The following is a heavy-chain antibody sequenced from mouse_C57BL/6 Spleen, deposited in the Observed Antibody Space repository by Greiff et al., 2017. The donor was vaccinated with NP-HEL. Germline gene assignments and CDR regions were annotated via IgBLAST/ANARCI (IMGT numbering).Heavy chain of an antibody. D-gene: IGHD2-1*01. CDR1: GYTFTSYW. CDR3: AIEVYYGNYVFDY. Sequence: QVQLKQPGAELVKPGASVKVSCKASGYTFTSYWMHWVKQRPGQGLEWIGRIHPSDSDTNYNQKFKGKATLTVDKSSSTAYMQLSSLTSEDSAVYYCAIEVYYGNYVFDYWGQGTTLTVSS. V-gene: IGHV1-74*01. J-gene: IGHJ2*01. CDR2: IHPSDSDT.